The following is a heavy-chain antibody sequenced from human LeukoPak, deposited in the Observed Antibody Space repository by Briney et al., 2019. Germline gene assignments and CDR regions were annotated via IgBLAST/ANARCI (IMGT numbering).Heavy chain of an antibody. Sequence: SETLSLTCTVSGGSVTKYYWHWIRQAPGKGLEWIGFIFHTGITNYNPSLKSRVTISVDTSKNQFSLKLTSVTAADTAVYFCARDFFPINWFESWGQGTLVTVSS. J-gene: IGHJ5*01. CDR1: GGSVTKYY. V-gene: IGHV4-59*02. CDR3: ARDFFPINWFES. CDR2: IFHTGIT. D-gene: IGHD2-2*02.